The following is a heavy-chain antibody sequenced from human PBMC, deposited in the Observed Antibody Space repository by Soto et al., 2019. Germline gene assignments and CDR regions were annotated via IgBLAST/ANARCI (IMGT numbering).Heavy chain of an antibody. CDR2: ISYDGTT. V-gene: IGHV3-30*04. Sequence: GGSLRLSCAASGLTLRSYAMHWVRQAPGKGLEWVAVISYDGTTDYAAPVKGRFTVSRDDSKNTVYLHMSSLKIEDTAVYYCLGDWLHPWGQGTLVTVSS. CDR3: LGDWLHP. J-gene: IGHJ5*02. D-gene: IGHD7-27*01. CDR1: GLTLRSYA.